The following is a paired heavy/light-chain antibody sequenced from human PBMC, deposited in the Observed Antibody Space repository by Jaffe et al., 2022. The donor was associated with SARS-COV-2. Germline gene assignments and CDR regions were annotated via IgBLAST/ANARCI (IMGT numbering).Light chain of an antibody. CDR3: CSYAGSPSVL. CDR2: DVN. CDR1: SSDVADYRY. Sequence: QSALTQPRSVSGSPRQSVAISCTATSSDVADYRYVSWYQHRPGKAPKLIIYDVNKRPSGVPDRFSGSKSGNTASLTISGLQAEDEADYYCCSYAGSPSVLFGEGTKLTVL. V-gene: IGLV2-11*01. J-gene: IGLJ3*02.
Heavy chain of an antibody. Sequence: EVQLLESGGGLVQPGGSLRLSCAASGFTFSNYAMSWVRQAPGKGLEWVSAITGGGGTTYYADSVKGRFTISRDNSKDTLFLQMNSLRVEDTAIYYCAKRVPGWFYIEYWGQGTLVTVSS. V-gene: IGHV3-23*01. CDR2: ITGGGGTT. CDR1: GFTFSNYA. J-gene: IGHJ4*02. D-gene: IGHD2-2*01. CDR3: AKRVPGWFYIEY.